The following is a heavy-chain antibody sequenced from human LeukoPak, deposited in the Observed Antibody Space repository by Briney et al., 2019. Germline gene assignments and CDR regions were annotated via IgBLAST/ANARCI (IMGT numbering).Heavy chain of an antibody. CDR1: GFSFSSYE. V-gene: IGHV3-23*01. CDR2: ISSSGGTA. Sequence: GGSLRLSCAASGFSFSSYEMSCARQAPGKGLEFISSISSSGGTANYADSVKGRFTISRDNSKSTLSLQMNSLRVDDTAVYYCAQGSAFDVWGHGTMVTVSS. CDR3: AQGSAFDV. J-gene: IGHJ3*01.